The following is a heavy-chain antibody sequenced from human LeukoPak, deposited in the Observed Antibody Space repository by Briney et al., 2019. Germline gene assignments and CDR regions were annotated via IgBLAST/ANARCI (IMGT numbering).Heavy chain of an antibody. CDR3: ASLPAYGDTRFDY. CDR2: IYTSGST. V-gene: IGHV4-61*02. J-gene: IGHJ4*02. CDR1: GGSISSGSYY. Sequence: PSETLSLTCTVSGGSISSGSYYWSWIRQPAGKGLEWIGRIYTSGSTNYNPSPKSRVTISVDTSKNQFSLKLSSVTAADTAVYYCASLPAYGDTRFDYWGQGTLVTVSS. D-gene: IGHD4-17*01.